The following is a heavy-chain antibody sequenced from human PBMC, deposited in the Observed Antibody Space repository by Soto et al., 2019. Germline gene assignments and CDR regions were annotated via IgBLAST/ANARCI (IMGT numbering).Heavy chain of an antibody. CDR2: IRSKAYGGTT. J-gene: IGHJ6*02. D-gene: IGHD5-18*01. Sequence: HPGGSLRLSCTASGFTFGDYAMSWVRQAPGKGLEWVGFIRSKAYGGTTEYAASVKGRFTISRDDSKSIAYLQMNSLKTEDTAVYYCTREGWGGYSYGLGRASYYYGMDVWGQGTTVTVSS. V-gene: IGHV3-49*04. CDR1: GFTFGDYA. CDR3: TREGWGGYSYGLGRASYYYGMDV.